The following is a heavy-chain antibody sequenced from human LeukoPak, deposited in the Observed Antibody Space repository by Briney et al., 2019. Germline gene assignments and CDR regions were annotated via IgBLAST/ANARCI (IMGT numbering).Heavy chain of an antibody. D-gene: IGHD3-22*01. CDR1: GFTFSSYG. J-gene: IGHJ3*02. Sequence: GGSLRLSCAASGFTFSSYGMHWVRQAPGKGLEWVAVISYDGSNKYYADSVKGRFTISRDNSKNTLYLQMNSLRAEDTAVYYCARVSYYYDSSGYYHYHDAFDIWGQGTMVTVSS. CDR3: ARVSYYYDSSGYYHYHDAFDI. CDR2: ISYDGSNK. V-gene: IGHV3-30*03.